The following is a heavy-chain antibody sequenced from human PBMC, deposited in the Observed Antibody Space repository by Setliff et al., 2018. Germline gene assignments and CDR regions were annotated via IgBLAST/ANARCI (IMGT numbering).Heavy chain of an antibody. D-gene: IGHD1-26*01. CDR1: GGTFINYA. V-gene: IGHV1-69*13. J-gene: IGHJ4*02. CDR3: ARVSRTIVAARGFDY. CDR2: IIPIFGTA. Sequence: SVKVSCKASGGTFINYAISWVRQAPGQGLEWMGGIIPIFGTANYAQKLQGRVTITADEFTSTAYMELSSLRSEDTAVYYCARVSRTIVAARGFDYWGQGTLVTVSS.